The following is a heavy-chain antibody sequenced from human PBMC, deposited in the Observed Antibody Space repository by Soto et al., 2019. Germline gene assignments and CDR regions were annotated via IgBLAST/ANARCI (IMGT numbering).Heavy chain of an antibody. Sequence: ASVKVSCKASGYTFTSYGINWVRQAPGQGLEWMGWISAYNGNTNYAQKLQGRVTMTTDTSTSTAYMELRSLRSDDTAVYYCARDHPRDYDFWSGYSETSYYYYGMDVWGQGTTVTVSS. CDR1: GYTFTSYG. CDR2: ISAYNGNT. D-gene: IGHD3-3*01. CDR3: ARDHPRDYDFWSGYSETSYYYYGMDV. J-gene: IGHJ6*02. V-gene: IGHV1-18*01.